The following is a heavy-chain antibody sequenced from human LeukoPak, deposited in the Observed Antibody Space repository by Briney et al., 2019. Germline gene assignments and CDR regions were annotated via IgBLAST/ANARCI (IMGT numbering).Heavy chain of an antibody. V-gene: IGHV4-34*01. J-gene: IGHJ6*02. Sequence: SETLSLTCAVYGGSFSGYYWSWIRQPPGKGLEWIGEINHGGSTNYNPSLKSRVTISVDTSKNQFSLKLSSVTAADTAVHYCAGAYQLPYYGMDVWGQGTTVTVSS. CDR1: GGSFSGYY. CDR3: AGAYQLPYYGMDV. CDR2: INHGGST. D-gene: IGHD2-2*01.